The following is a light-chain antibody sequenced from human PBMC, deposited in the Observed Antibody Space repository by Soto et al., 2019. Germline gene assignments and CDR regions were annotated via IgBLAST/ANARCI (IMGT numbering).Light chain of an antibody. V-gene: IGLV2-14*01. CDR2: DVS. CDR3: SSYTSSSTPVV. J-gene: IGLJ2*01. CDR1: SSDVGGYNY. Sequence: QSVLTQPASVSGSPGQSITISCTGTSSDVGGYNYVSWYQQHPGKAPKLMIYDVSNRPSGVSNRFSGSKSGNTASLTISGLQAEDEADYYCSSYTSSSTPVVFGGETKVTVL.